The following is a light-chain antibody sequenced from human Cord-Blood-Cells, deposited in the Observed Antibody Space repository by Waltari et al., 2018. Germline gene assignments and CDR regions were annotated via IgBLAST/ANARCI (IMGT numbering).Light chain of an antibody. J-gene: IGKJ2*03. V-gene: IGKV3-20*01. CDR1: QSVSSSY. Sequence: EIVLTHSPGTLSLSPGARATLPCRASQSVSSSYLAWYQQKPGQAPRLLIYGASSRATGIPDRFSGSGSGTDFTLTISRLEPEDFAVYYCQQYGSSPPYSFGQGTKLEIK. CDR2: GAS. CDR3: QQYGSSPPYS.